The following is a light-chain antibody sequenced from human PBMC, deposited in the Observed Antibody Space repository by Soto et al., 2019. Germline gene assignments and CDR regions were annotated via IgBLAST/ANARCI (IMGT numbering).Light chain of an antibody. CDR3: VLYMGSGVWV. CDR2: STN. CDR1: SGSVSTSNY. V-gene: IGLV8-61*01. Sequence: QTVVTQEPSFSVSPGGTVTLTCGLSSGSVSTSNYPSWYQQTPGQAPRTLVYSTNTRSSGVPDRFSGSILGNKAALTITGAQADDESDYYCVLYMGSGVWVFGGGTKLIVL. J-gene: IGLJ3*02.